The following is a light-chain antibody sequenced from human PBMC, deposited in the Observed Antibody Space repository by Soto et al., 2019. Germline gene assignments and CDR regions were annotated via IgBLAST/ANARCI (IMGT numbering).Light chain of an antibody. CDR1: QSVSSN. V-gene: IGKV3-15*01. CDR3: QKYNNWPLLT. CDR2: GAS. Sequence: EIVMTQSPATLSVSPGERATLSCRASQSVSSNLAWYQQKPGQAPRLLIYGASTRATGIPARFSGSGSGTEFTLTISSLQSEDFAVYYCQKYNNWPLLTFGGGTQVDIK. J-gene: IGKJ4*01.